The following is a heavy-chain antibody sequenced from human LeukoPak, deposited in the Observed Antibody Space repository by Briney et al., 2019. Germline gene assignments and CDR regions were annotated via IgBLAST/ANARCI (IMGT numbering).Heavy chain of an antibody. V-gene: IGHV3-15*01. Sequence: PGGSLRLSCAASGFTFSNAWMSWVRQAPGKGLEWVGRIKSKTDGGTTDYAAPVKGRFTISRDDSKNTLYLQMNSLKTEDTAVYYCSWVTSGYSSSWKPYYYYYMDVWGKGTTVTVSS. CDR2: IKSKTDGGTT. J-gene: IGHJ6*03. D-gene: IGHD6-13*01. CDR3: SWVTSGYSSSWKPYYYYYMDV. CDR1: GFTFSNAW.